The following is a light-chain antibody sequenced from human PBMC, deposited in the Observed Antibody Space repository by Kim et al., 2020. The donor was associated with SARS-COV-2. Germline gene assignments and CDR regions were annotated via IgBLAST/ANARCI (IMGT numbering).Light chain of an antibody. J-gene: IGLJ2*01. V-gene: IGLV2-8*01. CDR2: EVN. Sequence: GQSVTISCTGTSSDVGGHNYVSWYQQHPGKAPKLLIYEVNERPSGVPDRFSGSKSGNTASLTVSGLQSEDEADYYCSSYAGSNIVVFGGGTQLTVL. CDR1: SSDVGGHNY. CDR3: SSYAGSNIVV.